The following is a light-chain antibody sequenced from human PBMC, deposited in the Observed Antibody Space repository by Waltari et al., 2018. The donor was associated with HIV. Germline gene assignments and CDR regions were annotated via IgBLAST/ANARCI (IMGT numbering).Light chain of an antibody. CDR1: RRDVGNYKL. J-gene: IGLJ3*02. V-gene: IGLV2-23*02. Sequence: QSALTQPASVSGSPGQSIAISCTGTRRDVGNYKLIAWYQHHPGKAPRLMIYEVNQRPSGVSNRFSGSKSGDTASLVISGLQAEDEADYYCSSYAGGHTWVFGGGTKVTVL. CDR3: SSYAGGHTWV. CDR2: EVN.